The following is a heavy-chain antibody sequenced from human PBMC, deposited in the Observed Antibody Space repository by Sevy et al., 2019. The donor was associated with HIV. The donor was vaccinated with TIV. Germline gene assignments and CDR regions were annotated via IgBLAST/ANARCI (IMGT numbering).Heavy chain of an antibody. J-gene: IGHJ4*02. CDR3: ARSIAATGPDY. V-gene: IGHV3-7*01. CDR1: GFTFSSYW. Sequence: GSLRLSCAASGFTFSSYWMSWVRQAPGKGLEWVANINLDGSMKYYVDSVKGRFIVSRDNAKNSLALQMNSLRAEDTAVYYCARSIAATGPDYWGQGTLVTVSS. CDR2: INLDGSMK. D-gene: IGHD6-13*01.